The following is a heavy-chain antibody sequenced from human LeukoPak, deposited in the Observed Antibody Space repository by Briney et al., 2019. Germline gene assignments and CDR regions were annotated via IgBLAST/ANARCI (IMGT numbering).Heavy chain of an antibody. V-gene: IGHV3-33*01. CDR2: IWYDGSNK. Sequence: PGGSLRLSCAASGFTFSSYGMHWVRQAPGKGLKWVAVIWYDGSNKYYADSVKGRFTISRDNSKNTVYLQMNSLRVEDTAVYYCARDQRPGWGEYFQHWGQGTLVTVSS. CDR3: ARDQRPGWGEYFQH. J-gene: IGHJ1*01. CDR1: GFTFSSYG. D-gene: IGHD3-16*01.